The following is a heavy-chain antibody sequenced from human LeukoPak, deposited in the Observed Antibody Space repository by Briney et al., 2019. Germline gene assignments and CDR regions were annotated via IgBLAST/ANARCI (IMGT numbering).Heavy chain of an antibody. J-gene: IGHJ4*02. CDR1: GFTLSSYS. Sequence: GGSLRLSCVASGFTLSSYSMNWVRQAPGKGLEWVSVIYTGGDTYYSDSVKGRFTISRDNSKNTVFLQMNSLRVEDTAMYYCARVASCDGGTCYYLDYWGQGTLVSVSS. V-gene: IGHV3-53*01. CDR2: IYTGGDT. CDR3: ARVASCDGGTCYYLDY. D-gene: IGHD2-21*01.